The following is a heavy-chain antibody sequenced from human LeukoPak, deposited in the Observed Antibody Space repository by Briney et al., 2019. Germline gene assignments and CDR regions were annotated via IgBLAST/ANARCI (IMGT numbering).Heavy chain of an antibody. D-gene: IGHD5-24*01. CDR3: ARAAKDGFNYFDY. J-gene: IGHJ4*02. Sequence: PSETLSLTCTVSGGSISSGGYYWSWIRQHPGKGLEWIGYIYYSGNTYYNPSLKSRVTISVGTSKNQFSLKLNSVTAADTAVYFCARAAKDGFNYFDYWGQGTLVTVSS. CDR1: GGSISSGGYY. V-gene: IGHV4-31*03. CDR2: IYYSGNT.